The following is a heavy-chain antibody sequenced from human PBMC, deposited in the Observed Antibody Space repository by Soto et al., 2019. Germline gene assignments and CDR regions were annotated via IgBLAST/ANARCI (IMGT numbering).Heavy chain of an antibody. D-gene: IGHD6-19*01. J-gene: IGHJ4*02. CDR3: AKVALRARLSSGWIYFDC. CDR1: GFTFSSYA. CDR2: ISGSGGST. V-gene: IGHV3-23*01. Sequence: HPGGSLRLSCAASGFTFSSYAMSWVRQAPGKGLEWVSAISGSGGSTYYADSVKGRFTISRDNSKNTLYLQMNSLRAEDTAVYYCAKVALRARLSSGWIYFDCWGQGTLITVSS.